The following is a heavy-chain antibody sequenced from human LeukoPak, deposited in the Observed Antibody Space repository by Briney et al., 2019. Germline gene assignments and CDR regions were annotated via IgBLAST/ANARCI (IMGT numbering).Heavy chain of an antibody. V-gene: IGHV3-33*06. CDR3: AKASIWAYYMDV. CDR2: IWYDGSNK. CDR1: GFTFSSYG. Sequence: PGRSLRLSCAASGFTFSSYGMRWGRQAPGKGVEWVAVIWYDGSNKYNADCVKGRFTISRDNSKNTLYLQMNSLRAEDTAVYYCAKASIWAYYMDVWGKGTTVTVSS. D-gene: IGHD2-2*02. J-gene: IGHJ6*03.